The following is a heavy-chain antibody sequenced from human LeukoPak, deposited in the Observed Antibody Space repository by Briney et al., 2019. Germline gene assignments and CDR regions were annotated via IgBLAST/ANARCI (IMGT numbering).Heavy chain of an antibody. Sequence: GGSLRLSCAASGFTFSSYAMHWVRQAPGKGLEWVSVIYSGGSTYYADSVKGRFTISRDNSKNTLYLQMNSLRAEDTAVYYCARHRLLWFGELLSWGQGTLVTVSS. J-gene: IGHJ4*02. CDR1: GFTFSSYA. CDR2: IYSGGST. D-gene: IGHD3-10*01. CDR3: ARHRLLWFGELLS. V-gene: IGHV3-66*04.